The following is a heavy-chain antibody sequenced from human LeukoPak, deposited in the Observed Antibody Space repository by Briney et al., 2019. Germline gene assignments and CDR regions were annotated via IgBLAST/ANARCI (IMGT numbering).Heavy chain of an antibody. J-gene: IGHJ4*02. Sequence: LPGGSLRLSCAASGFTFSNYAMNWVRQAPGKGLEWVSSITGSGGDAYYADSVKGRFTISRDNPKNTLDLQMNSLRAEDTAVYYCAKGLKGCSGSSCYYFFDFWGQGALITVSS. D-gene: IGHD2-15*01. V-gene: IGHV3-23*01. CDR1: GFTFSNYA. CDR2: ITGSGGDA. CDR3: AKGLKGCSGSSCYYFFDF.